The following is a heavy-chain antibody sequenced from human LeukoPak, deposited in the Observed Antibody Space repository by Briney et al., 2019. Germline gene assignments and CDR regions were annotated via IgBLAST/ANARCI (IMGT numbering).Heavy chain of an antibody. Sequence: PGGSLRLSCAASGFTFSSYAMTWVRQAPGKWLEWVSTISGSGGNTYYADSVKGRFTISRDNSKNTLDLQVNSLRAEDTAVYYCAKITTTWLSSLGPWGQGTLVTVSS. V-gene: IGHV3-23*01. D-gene: IGHD6-13*01. J-gene: IGHJ5*02. CDR2: ISGSGGNT. CDR1: GFTFSSYA. CDR3: AKITTTWLSSLGP.